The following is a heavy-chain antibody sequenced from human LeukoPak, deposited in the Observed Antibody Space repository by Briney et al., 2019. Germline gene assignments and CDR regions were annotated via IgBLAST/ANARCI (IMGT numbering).Heavy chain of an antibody. Sequence: SETLSLTCAVSGGSISSGGYSWSWIRQPPGKGLEWIGYIYHSGSTYYNPSLKSRVTISVDRSKNQFSLKLSSVTAADTAVYYCARALYVILTGYSDAFDIWGQGTMVTVSS. CDR1: GGSISSGGYS. CDR2: IYHSGST. V-gene: IGHV4-30-2*01. CDR3: ARALYVILTGYSDAFDI. D-gene: IGHD3-9*01. J-gene: IGHJ3*02.